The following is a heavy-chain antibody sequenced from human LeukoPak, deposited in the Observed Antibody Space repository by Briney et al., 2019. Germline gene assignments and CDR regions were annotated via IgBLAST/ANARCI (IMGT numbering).Heavy chain of an antibody. V-gene: IGHV4-38-2*02. J-gene: IGHJ6*03. D-gene: IGHD3-22*01. Sequence: PSETLSLTCTVSGYSISSGYYWGWIRQPPGKGLEWIGSIYHSGSTYYNPSLKSRVTISVDTSKNQFSLKLSSVTAADTAVYYCAREGFTYYYDSSGYYSDYYYMDVWGKGTTVTVSS. CDR3: AREGFTYYYDSSGYYSDYYYMDV. CDR1: GYSISSGYY. CDR2: IYHSGST.